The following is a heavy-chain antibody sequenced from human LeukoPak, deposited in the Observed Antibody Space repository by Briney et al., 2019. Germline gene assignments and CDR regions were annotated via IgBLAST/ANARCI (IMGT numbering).Heavy chain of an antibody. D-gene: IGHD3-22*01. Sequence: SQTLSLTCTVSGGSISSGSYYWSWIRQPAGKGLEWIGRIYTSGSTNYNPSLKSRVTISVDTFKNQFSLKLSSVTAADTAVYYCARAPGYVSSGYYLHYFDLWGRGTLVTVSS. CDR2: IYTSGST. V-gene: IGHV4-61*02. CDR1: GGSISSGSYY. CDR3: ARAPGYVSSGYYLHYFDL. J-gene: IGHJ2*01.